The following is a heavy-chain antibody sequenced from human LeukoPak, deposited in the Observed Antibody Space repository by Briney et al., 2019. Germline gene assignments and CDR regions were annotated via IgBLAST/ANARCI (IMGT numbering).Heavy chain of an antibody. CDR3: ARGFYDFWSGGNNWFDP. J-gene: IGHJ5*02. V-gene: IGHV3-21*01. CDR2: ISSSSSYI. D-gene: IGHD3-3*01. CDR1: GFTFSRYN. Sequence: GGSLRLSCAASGFTFSRYNMNWVRQAPGKGLGWVSSISSSSSYIYYADSVKGRFTISRDNAKNSLYLQMNSLRAEDTAVYYCARGFYDFWSGGNNWFDPWGQGTLVTVSS.